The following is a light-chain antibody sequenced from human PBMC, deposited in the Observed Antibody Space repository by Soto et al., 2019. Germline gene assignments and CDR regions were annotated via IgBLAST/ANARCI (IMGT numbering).Light chain of an antibody. J-gene: IGKJ5*01. Sequence: DFQMTQSPSTLSASVGDKVTMTCRASQSIGSWLAWYQQKPGKAPKVLIYDASSLESGVPSRFSGSGSGTEFTLTISSLQPDDFATYYCQKYPSYFGQGTRLEI. CDR1: QSIGSW. CDR2: DAS. V-gene: IGKV1-5*01. CDR3: QKYPSY.